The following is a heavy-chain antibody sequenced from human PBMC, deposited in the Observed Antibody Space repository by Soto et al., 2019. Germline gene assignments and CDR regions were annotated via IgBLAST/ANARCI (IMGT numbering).Heavy chain of an antibody. V-gene: IGHV4-59*12. CDR1: GGSISSYY. D-gene: IGHD3-3*01. Sequence: SETLSLTCTVSGGSISSYYWSWIRQPPGKGLEWIGYIYYSGSTNYNPSLKSRVTISVDRSKNQFSLKVSSVTAADTAVYYCARYYDFWSGSYYFDYWGQGTLVTVSS. CDR3: ARYYDFWSGSYYFDY. CDR2: IYYSGST. J-gene: IGHJ4*02.